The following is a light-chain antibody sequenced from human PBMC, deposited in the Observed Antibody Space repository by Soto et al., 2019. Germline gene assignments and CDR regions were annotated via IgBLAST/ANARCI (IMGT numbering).Light chain of an antibody. CDR2: GAS. Sequence: EIVMTQSPATLSVSPVERATLSCRASQSVSSNLAWYQQKPGQAPRLLIYGASTRATGIPARFSGSGSGTEFTLTISSLQSEDFAVYYCQQYNNWPRTFGQGTKVE. J-gene: IGKJ1*01. CDR3: QQYNNWPRT. V-gene: IGKV3-15*01. CDR1: QSVSSN.